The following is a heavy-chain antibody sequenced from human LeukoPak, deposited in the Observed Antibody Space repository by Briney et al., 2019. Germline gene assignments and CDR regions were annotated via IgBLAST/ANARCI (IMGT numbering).Heavy chain of an antibody. CDR1: GYIFNIHY. Sequence: GASVKVSCKASGYIFNIHYMHWVRQVPGQGLEWMGWINPNSGGTNYALNFQGRVTMTRDTSISTAYMELSRLTSDDTAMYYCASDGSGSYGGFDYWGQGTLVTVSS. J-gene: IGHJ4*02. D-gene: IGHD3-10*01. V-gene: IGHV1-2*02. CDR2: INPNSGGT. CDR3: ASDGSGSYGGFDY.